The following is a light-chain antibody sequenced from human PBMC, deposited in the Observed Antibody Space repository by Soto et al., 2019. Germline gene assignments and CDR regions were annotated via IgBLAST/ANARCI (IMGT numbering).Light chain of an antibody. V-gene: IGKV3-11*01. CDR2: DAS. Sequence: EIVLTQSPATLSLSPGDRATLSCRASQSVGSYLGWYQQRPGQAPRLLIYDASNRATGIQARFSGSGSGTAFTLSISSLEPEDLAVSYCQQRSDGPSTFGGGTKVEIK. CDR3: QQRSDGPST. J-gene: IGKJ4*01. CDR1: QSVGSY.